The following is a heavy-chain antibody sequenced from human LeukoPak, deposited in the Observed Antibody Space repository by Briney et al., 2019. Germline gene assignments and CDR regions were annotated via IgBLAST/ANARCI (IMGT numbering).Heavy chain of an antibody. Sequence: PGGSLRLSCAASGFDLNTYEMNWVRQAPGKGLEWIADITISGHTKNYADSVKGRFTISRDNAKNTLYLQMNSLRAEDTAVYYCASYGDYLYYWGQGTLVTVSS. J-gene: IGHJ4*02. CDR3: ASYGDYLYY. CDR1: GFDLNTYE. D-gene: IGHD4-17*01. CDR2: ITISGHTK. V-gene: IGHV3-48*03.